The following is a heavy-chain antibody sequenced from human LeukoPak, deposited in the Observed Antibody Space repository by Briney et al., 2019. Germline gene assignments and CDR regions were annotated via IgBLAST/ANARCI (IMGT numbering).Heavy chain of an antibody. Sequence: SETLSLTCAVYGGSFSGYYWSWIHQPPGKGLEWIGEINHSGSTNYNPSLKSRVTISVDTSKNQFSLKLSSVTAADTAVYYCARGSRISDIVVVVAATRGAWFDPWGQGTLVTVSS. CDR2: INHSGST. D-gene: IGHD2-15*01. J-gene: IGHJ5*02. V-gene: IGHV4-34*01. CDR1: GGSFSGYY. CDR3: ARGSRISDIVVVVAATRGAWFDP.